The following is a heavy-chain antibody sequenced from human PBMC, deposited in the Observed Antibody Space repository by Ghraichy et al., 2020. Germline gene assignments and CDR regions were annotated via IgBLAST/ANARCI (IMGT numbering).Heavy chain of an antibody. CDR2: INTDGSGT. D-gene: IGHD3-22*01. J-gene: IGHJ4*02. CDR3: ASGGDSSY. CDR1: GFTFSTYW. V-gene: IGHV3-74*01. Sequence: GESLNISCAASGFTFSTYWMHWVRQAPGKGLVWVSRINTDGSGTNYADSVKGRFAIPRDNAKNTLYLQMNSLGADDTAVYYCASGGDSSYWGQGTLVIVSS.